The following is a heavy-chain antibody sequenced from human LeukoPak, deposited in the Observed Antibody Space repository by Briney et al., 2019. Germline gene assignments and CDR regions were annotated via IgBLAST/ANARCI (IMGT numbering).Heavy chain of an antibody. CDR2: ISGSVGST. J-gene: IGHJ4*02. D-gene: IGHD3-9*01. Sequence: GGSLRLSCAASGFTFSSYAMSWVRQAPGKGLEWVSAISGSVGSTYYADSVKGRFTISRDNSKNTLYLQMNSLRAEDTAVYYCAKVRDILTGYYYPAPVFDYWGQGTLVTVSS. CDR1: GFTFSSYA. CDR3: AKVRDILTGYYYPAPVFDY. V-gene: IGHV3-23*01.